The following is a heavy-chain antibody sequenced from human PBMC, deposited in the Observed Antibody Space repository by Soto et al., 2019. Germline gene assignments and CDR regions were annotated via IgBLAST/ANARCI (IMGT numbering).Heavy chain of an antibody. V-gene: IGHV1-18*01. J-gene: IGHJ4*02. CDR2: ISAYNGNT. D-gene: IGHD6-19*01. CDR1: GYTFTSYG. CDR3: ARRGRIAVAGGMDYFDY. Sequence: ASVKVSCKASGYTFTSYGISWVRQAPGQGLEWMGWISAYNGNTNYAQKLQGRVTMTTDTSTSTAYMELRSLRSDDTAVYYCARRGRIAVAGGMDYFDYWGREPWSPSPQ.